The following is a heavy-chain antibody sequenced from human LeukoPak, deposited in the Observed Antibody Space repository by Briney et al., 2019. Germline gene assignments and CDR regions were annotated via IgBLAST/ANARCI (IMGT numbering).Heavy chain of an antibody. CDR2: ILYSGST. Sequence: SETLSLTCIVSGGSISSTSYWGWIRQPPGKGLEWIGTILYSGSTFYNPSLKSRVTISVDTSKNQFSLKLISVTAADTAVYYCARQEVGAGYCSSTSCAEPHWFDPWGQGTLVAVSS. J-gene: IGHJ5*02. CDR1: GGSISSTSY. CDR3: ARQEVGAGYCSSTSCAEPHWFDP. V-gene: IGHV4-39*01. D-gene: IGHD2-2*01.